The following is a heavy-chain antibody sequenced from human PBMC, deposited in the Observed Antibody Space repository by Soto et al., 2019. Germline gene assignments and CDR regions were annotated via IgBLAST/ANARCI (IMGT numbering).Heavy chain of an antibody. D-gene: IGHD2-2*01. CDR1: GFTFSSYW. Sequence: GGSLRLSCAASGFTFSSYWMHWVRQAPGKGLVWVSRINSDGSSTSYADSVKGRFTISRDNAKNTLYLQMNSLRAEDTAVYYCARDKYQLLYYYYYGMDVWGQGTTVTVSS. J-gene: IGHJ6*02. CDR2: INSDGSST. V-gene: IGHV3-74*01. CDR3: ARDKYQLLYYYYYGMDV.